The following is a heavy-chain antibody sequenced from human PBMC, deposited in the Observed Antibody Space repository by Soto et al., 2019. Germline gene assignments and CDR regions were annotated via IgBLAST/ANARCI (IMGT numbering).Heavy chain of an antibody. J-gene: IGHJ6*04. D-gene: IGHD5-18*01. Sequence: GGTLRLSCAASGFTFSNAWMNWVRQAPGKGLEWVGRIKSKTDGGTTDYAAPVKGRFTISRDDSKNTLYLQMNSLKTEDTAVYYCTTEWIQYYYYGMDVWGKGTTVTVSS. V-gene: IGHV3-15*07. CDR3: TTEWIQYYYYGMDV. CDR1: GFTFSNAW. CDR2: IKSKTDGGTT.